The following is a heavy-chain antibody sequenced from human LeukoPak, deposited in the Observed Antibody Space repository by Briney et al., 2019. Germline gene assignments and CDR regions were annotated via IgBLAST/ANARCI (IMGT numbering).Heavy chain of an antibody. J-gene: IGHJ4*02. V-gene: IGHV1-2*02. Sequence: GASVKVSCKASGYTFTGYYMHWVRQAPGQGLEWMGWINPNSGGTNYAQKFQGRVTMTRDTSISTAYMELSRLRSDDTAVYYCARDGGGFRPTTMIPFDYWGQGTLVTVSS. CDR1: GYTFTGYY. D-gene: IGHD3-22*01. CDR2: INPNSGGT. CDR3: ARDGGGFRPTTMIPFDY.